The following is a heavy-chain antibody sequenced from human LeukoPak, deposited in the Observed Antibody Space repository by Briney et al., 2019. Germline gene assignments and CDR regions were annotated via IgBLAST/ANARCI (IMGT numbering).Heavy chain of an antibody. CDR1: GLTFHDYG. CDR2: INWNGGGT. J-gene: IGHJ4*02. Sequence: GGSLTLSCAASGLTFHDYGMSWVRQAAGKGLEWVSGINWNGGGTVYAASLKGRFTISRDNAQNSLYLQINSLRAADPALYLSARCDSSGDYYVLDYWGQGTLVTVSS. V-gene: IGHV3-20*01. D-gene: IGHD3-22*01. CDR3: ARCDSSGDYYVLDY.